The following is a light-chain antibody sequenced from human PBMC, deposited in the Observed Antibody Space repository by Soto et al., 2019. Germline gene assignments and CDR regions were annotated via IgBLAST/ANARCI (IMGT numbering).Light chain of an antibody. CDR2: NND. Sequence: QSVLIQPPSASGTPGQRVTISCSGSSSNIGSNTVNWFQQVPGMAPRLLIYNNDQRPSGVPDRFSGSRSGTSASLAISGLQSEDEADYYCAAWDDSLNGPVFGGGTKLTVL. CDR1: SSNIGSNT. CDR3: AAWDDSLNGPV. J-gene: IGLJ2*01. V-gene: IGLV1-44*01.